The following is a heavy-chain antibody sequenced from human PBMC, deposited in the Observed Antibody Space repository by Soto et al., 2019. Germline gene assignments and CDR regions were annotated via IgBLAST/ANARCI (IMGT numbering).Heavy chain of an antibody. CDR1: GFTFSSYA. Sequence: EVQLLESGGGLVQPGGSLRLSCAASGFTFSSYAMSWVRQAPGKGLEWVSAISGSGGSTYYADSVKGRFTISRDNSKNTLYLQMNSLRAADTAVYYCAKDSSSYYDFDHFDLWGRGTLVTVSS. J-gene: IGHJ2*01. CDR3: AKDSSSYYDFDHFDL. V-gene: IGHV3-23*01. D-gene: IGHD3-3*01. CDR2: ISGSGGST.